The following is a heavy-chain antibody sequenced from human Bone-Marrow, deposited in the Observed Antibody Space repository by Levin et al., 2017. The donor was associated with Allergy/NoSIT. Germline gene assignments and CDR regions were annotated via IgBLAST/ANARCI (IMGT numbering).Heavy chain of an antibody. CDR1: GGSFSGYY. V-gene: IGHV4-34*01. CDR2: INHSGST. D-gene: IGHD6-13*01. J-gene: IGHJ4*02. CDR3: ARGPGYSRTN. Sequence: PSETLSLTCAVYGGSFSGYYWSWIRQPPGKGLEWIGEINHSGSTNYNPSLKSRVTISVDTSKNQFSLKLSSVTAADTAVYYCARGPGYSRTNWGQGTLVTVSS.